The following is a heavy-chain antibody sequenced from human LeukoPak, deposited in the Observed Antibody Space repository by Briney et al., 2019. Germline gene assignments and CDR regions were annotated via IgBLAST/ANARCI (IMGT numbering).Heavy chain of an antibody. V-gene: IGHV5-51*01. Sequence: GESLKISCKGSGYSFPTYWIGWVRQMPGKGLEWMGIIYPDDSDTKYSPSFQGQVTISPDKSLGTAFLQWSSLKAPDAAIYYSATLTRIRGIIAYYFASWGQGALVTVSS. CDR2: IYPDDSDT. D-gene: IGHD3-10*01. CDR1: GYSFPTYW. J-gene: IGHJ4*02. CDR3: ATLTRIRGIIAYYFAS.